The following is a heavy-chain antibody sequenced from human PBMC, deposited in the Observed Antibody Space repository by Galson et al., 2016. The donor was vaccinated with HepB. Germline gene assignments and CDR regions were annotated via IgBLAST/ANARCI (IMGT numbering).Heavy chain of an antibody. J-gene: IGHJ4*02. V-gene: IGHV3-73*01. CDR3: TSLTIFGVVTNY. CDR1: GFTFSGSA. D-gene: IGHD3-3*01. Sequence: SLRLSCAASGFTFSGSAMHWVRQASGKGLEWVGRIRSKANNYATAYASSVKGRFTIPRDDSKNTAYLQMNSLKTEDTAVYYCTSLTIFGVVTNYWGQGTQVTVSS. CDR2: IRSKANNYAT.